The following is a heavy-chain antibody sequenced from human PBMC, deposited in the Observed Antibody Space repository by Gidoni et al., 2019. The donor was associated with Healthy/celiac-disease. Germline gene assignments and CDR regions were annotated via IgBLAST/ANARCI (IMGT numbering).Heavy chain of an antibody. CDR2: ISSSSSII. V-gene: IGHV3-48*02. CDR1: GFTFSSYS. Sequence: EVQLVESGGGLVQPGGSLRLSCAASGFTFSSYSMNWVRQAPGKGLEWVSYISSSSSIIYYADSVKGRFTISRDNAKNSLYLQMNSLRDEDTAVYYCARDSGGSSSWYYFDYWGHGTLVTVSS. J-gene: IGHJ4*01. D-gene: IGHD6-13*01. CDR3: ARDSGGSSSWYYFDY.